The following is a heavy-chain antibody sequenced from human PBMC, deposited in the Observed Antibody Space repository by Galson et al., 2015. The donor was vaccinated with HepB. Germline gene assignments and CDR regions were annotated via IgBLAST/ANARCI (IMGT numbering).Heavy chain of an antibody. CDR3: AKGLYCTNGVCPNWFDP. CDR2: ISGSGSST. J-gene: IGHJ5*02. Sequence: SLRLSCAASGFTFSSYAMSWVRQAPGKGLEWVSTISGSGSSTYYADSVKGRFTISRDNSKNTLYLEMNSLRAEDTAVYYCAKGLYCTNGVCPNWFDPWGQGTLVTVSS. D-gene: IGHD2-8*01. CDR1: GFTFSSYA. V-gene: IGHV3-23*01.